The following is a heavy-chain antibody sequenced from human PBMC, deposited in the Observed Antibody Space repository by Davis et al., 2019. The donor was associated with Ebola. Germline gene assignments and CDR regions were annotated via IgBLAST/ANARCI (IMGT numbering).Heavy chain of an antibody. CDR2: VNSDGSTT. V-gene: IGHV3-74*01. CDR1: GFTFTTFY. CDR3: ARGNHYAMDV. J-gene: IGHJ6*02. Sequence: GESLKISCAVSGFTFTTFYMHWVRQAPGKGLVWVSRVNSDGSTTTYADSVKGRFTISRDNAKNTLYLQMNRLRAEDTAVYYCARGNHYAMDVWGQGTTVTVSS.